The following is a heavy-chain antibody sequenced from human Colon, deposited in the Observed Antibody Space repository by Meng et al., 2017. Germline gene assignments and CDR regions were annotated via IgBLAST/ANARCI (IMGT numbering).Heavy chain of an antibody. D-gene: IGHD3-10*01. CDR3: ARVIYASGNMAHLDC. V-gene: IGHV4-4*02. J-gene: IGHJ4*02. Sequence: QGRLLGPGPGLVKPSGTLSLTCGVSGDAIRSSNWWSWVRQPPGRGLEWIGEIYHSGSTNYNPSLKNRLSLTVDKSKNQFSLTLHSVTAADTAVYYCARVIYASGNMAHLDCWGQGTLVTVSS. CDR1: GDAIRSSNW. CDR2: IYHSGST.